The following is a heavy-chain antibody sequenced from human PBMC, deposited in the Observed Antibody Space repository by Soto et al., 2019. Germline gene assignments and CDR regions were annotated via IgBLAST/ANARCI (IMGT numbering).Heavy chain of an antibody. V-gene: IGHV3-74*01. Sequence: PGGSLRLSCAASGFTFSNYWMHWVRQAPGKGLVWVSRINTDGISTIYADSVKGRFTISRDNAKNTLYLQMNSLRAEDTAVYFCASSPTYPPYWGQGTLVTVSS. D-gene: IGHD2-2*01. CDR2: INTDGIST. J-gene: IGHJ4*02. CDR3: ASSPTYPPY. CDR1: GFTFSNYW.